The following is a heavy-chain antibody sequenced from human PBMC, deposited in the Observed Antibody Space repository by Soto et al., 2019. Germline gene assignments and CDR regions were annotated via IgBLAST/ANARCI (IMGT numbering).Heavy chain of an antibody. CDR1: GYTFTGYY. J-gene: IGHJ4*02. Sequence: ASVKVSCKASGYTFTGYYMHWVRQAPGQGLEWMGWINPNSGGTNYAQKFQGRVTMTRDTSISTAYMELSRLRSDDTAVYYCARDLENEDIVVVVAALWGQGTLVTVSS. D-gene: IGHD2-15*01. CDR2: INPNSGGT. V-gene: IGHV1-2*02. CDR3: ARDLENEDIVVVVAAL.